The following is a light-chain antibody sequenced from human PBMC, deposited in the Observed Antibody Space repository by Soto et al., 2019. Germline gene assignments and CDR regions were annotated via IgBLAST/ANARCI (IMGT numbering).Light chain of an antibody. CDR2: GAS. J-gene: IGKJ2*01. CDR1: QNVRTF. CDR3: QQRSNWPRYT. Sequence: EVVLTQSPATLSLSPGERATLSCRASQNVRTFLDWYQQKPGQAPRLLIYGASNRATGIPARFSGSGSGTDFTLTISSLEPEDFAVYYCQQRSNWPRYTFGQGTKLEIK. V-gene: IGKV3-11*01.